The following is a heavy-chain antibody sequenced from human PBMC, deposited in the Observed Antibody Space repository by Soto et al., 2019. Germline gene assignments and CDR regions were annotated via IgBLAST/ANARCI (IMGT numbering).Heavy chain of an antibody. CDR2: INHSGST. CDR3: ARDLKASGGLGFDY. D-gene: IGHD2-15*01. Sequence: SQTLCVTWAVYGGSFSGYDWSWIRQPPGKGLEWIGEINHSGSTNYNPSLKSRVTISVDTSKNQFSLKLSSVTAADTAVYYCARDLKASGGLGFDYWGQGTLVTVSS. CDR1: GGSFSGYD. J-gene: IGHJ4*02. V-gene: IGHV4-34*01.